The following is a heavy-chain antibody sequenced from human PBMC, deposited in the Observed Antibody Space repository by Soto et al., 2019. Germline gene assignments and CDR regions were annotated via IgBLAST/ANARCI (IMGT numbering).Heavy chain of an antibody. CDR2: IKGQIDYEAT. V-gene: IGHV3-15*07. Sequence: EAQLVEYGGGLVKTGESLRLSCSAAGFSFTNAWINWVRQAPGKGLEWVGHIKGQIDYEATDYAAPVRGRFTFSRDDSTNTVYLQMNRLKADDTALYYCAADIPSQGRGEFDFWGQGTQVTVSS. CDR3: AADIPSQGRGEFDF. J-gene: IGHJ4*02. CDR1: GFSFTNAW. D-gene: IGHD5-12*01.